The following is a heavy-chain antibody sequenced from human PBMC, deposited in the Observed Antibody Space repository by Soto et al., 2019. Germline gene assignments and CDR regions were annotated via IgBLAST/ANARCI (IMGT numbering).Heavy chain of an antibody. V-gene: IGHV1-8*01. Sequence: ASVKVSCKASGYTFTSYDINWVRQATGQGLEWMGWMNPNSGNTGYAQKFQGRVTMTRNTSISTAYMELSSLRSEDTAVYYCASFASSTPYYYGSGSYYNVDYWGQGTLVTVS. CDR2: MNPNSGNT. D-gene: IGHD3-10*01. CDR3: ASFASSTPYYYGSGSYYNVDY. J-gene: IGHJ4*02. CDR1: GYTFTSYD.